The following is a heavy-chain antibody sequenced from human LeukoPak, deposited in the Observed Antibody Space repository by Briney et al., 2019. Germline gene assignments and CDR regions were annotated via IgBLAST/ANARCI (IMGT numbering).Heavy chain of an antibody. J-gene: IGHJ6*04. CDR2: INHSGSI. V-gene: IGHV4-34*01. CDR1: RFTFSSYA. CDR3: ARRSYNDFWSGPAGLDV. D-gene: IGHD3-3*01. Sequence: GSLRLSCAASRFTFSSYAMSWIRQPPGKGLEWIGEINHSGSINYNPSLKSRVTISVDTPKNQFSLKLSSVTAADTAVYYCARRSYNDFWSGPAGLDVWGKGTTVTVSS.